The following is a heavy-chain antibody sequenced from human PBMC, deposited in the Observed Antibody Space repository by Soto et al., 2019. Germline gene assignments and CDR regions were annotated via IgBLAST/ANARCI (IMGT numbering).Heavy chain of an antibody. CDR2: ISGSGGST. V-gene: IGHV3-23*01. D-gene: IGHD3-22*01. J-gene: IGHJ3*02. CDR1: GFTFSSYA. Sequence: GGSLRLSCAASGFTFSSYAMSWVRQAPGKGLEWVSAISGSGGSTYYADSVKGRFTISRDNSKNTLYLQMNSLRAEDTAVYYCAKGYYDSSGYSWADAFDIWGQGTMVTVSS. CDR3: AKGYYDSSGYSWADAFDI.